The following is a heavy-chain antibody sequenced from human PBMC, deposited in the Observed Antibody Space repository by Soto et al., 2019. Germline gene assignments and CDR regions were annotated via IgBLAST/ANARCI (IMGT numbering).Heavy chain of an antibody. V-gene: IGHV3-33*01. J-gene: IGHJ4*02. CDR1: GFSFSFFG. Sequence: QEQVVESGGGVVQPGRSLRRSRAAAGFSFSFFGMHWVRQAPGKGLEWVAMIWYDGSKTYYADSVKGRFTISRDNSEKMVYLQMDSLRAEDTAVYYCARASGYYLFDHWGQGAAVTVSS. CDR2: IWYDGSKT. CDR3: ARASGYYLFDH. D-gene: IGHD3-22*01.